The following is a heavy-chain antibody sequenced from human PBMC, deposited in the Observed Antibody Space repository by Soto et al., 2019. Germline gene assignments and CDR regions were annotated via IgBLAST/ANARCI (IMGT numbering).Heavy chain of an antibody. Sequence: GGSLRLSCAASGFTVSSNYMSWVRQAPGKGLEWVSVIYSGGSTYYADSVKGRFTISRDNSKNTLYLQMNSLRAEDTAVYYCARDFLGSSVYYHQYLGQGTLVTVSS. V-gene: IGHV3-53*01. CDR1: GFTVSSNY. CDR2: IYSGGST. J-gene: IGHJ4*02. CDR3: ARDFLGSSVYYHQY. D-gene: IGHD3-22*01.